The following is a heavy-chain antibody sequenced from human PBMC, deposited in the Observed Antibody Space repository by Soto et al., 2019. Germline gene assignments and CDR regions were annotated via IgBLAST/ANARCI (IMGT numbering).Heavy chain of an antibody. J-gene: IGHJ5*02. V-gene: IGHV4-31*03. D-gene: IGHD6-13*01. CDR3: ARVGAAAGRGNWFDP. CDR1: GGSISSGGYY. Sequence: QVQLQESGPGLVKPSQTLSLTCTVSGGSISSGGYYWSWIRQHPGKGLEWIGYIYYSGSTYYNPSLKSRVTISVDTSKNQFSLKLSSVTAADMAVYYCARVGAAAGRGNWFDPWGQGTLVTVSS. CDR2: IYYSGST.